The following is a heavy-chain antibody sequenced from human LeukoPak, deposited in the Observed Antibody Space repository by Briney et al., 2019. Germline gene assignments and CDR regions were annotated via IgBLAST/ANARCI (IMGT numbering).Heavy chain of an antibody. V-gene: IGHV1-69*05. D-gene: IGHD3-22*01. CDR1: GGTFSSYA. CDR3: ARLGRGVVGWTDSSGYHFDY. J-gene: IGHJ4*02. Sequence: SVKVSCKASGGTFSSYAISWVRQAPGEGLEWMGGIIPIFGTANYAQKFQGRVTITTDESTSTAYMELSSLRSEDTAVYYCARLGRGVVGWTDSSGYHFDYWGQGTLVTVSS. CDR2: IIPIFGTA.